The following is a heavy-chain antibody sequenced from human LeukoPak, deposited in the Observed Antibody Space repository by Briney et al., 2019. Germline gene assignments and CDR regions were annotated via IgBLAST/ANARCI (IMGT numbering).Heavy chain of an antibody. CDR2: ISGSGGST. CDR1: GFTFSSYA. CDR3: AKDLYYYDSSGYYQNYFDY. J-gene: IGHJ4*02. D-gene: IGHD3-22*01. V-gene: IGHV3-23*01. Sequence: PGGSLRLSCAASGFTFSSYAMSWVRQAPGKGLEGVSAISGSGGSTYYADSVKGRFTISRDNSKNTLYLQMNSLRAEDTAVYYCAKDLYYYDSSGYYQNYFDYWGQGTLVTVSS.